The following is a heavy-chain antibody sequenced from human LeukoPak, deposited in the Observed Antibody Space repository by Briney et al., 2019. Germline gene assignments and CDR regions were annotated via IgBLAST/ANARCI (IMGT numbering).Heavy chain of an antibody. CDR1: GFTFSSYT. Sequence: AGGSLILSCAASGFTFSSYTMSWVRQAPGKGLEWVSAISGSGGSTYYADSVKGRFTISRDNSKNTLYLQMNSLRAEDTAVYYCAKDDEYYYGSGSYYNNWFDPWGQGTLVTVSS. J-gene: IGHJ5*02. D-gene: IGHD3-10*01. CDR3: AKDDEYYYGSGSYYNNWFDP. CDR2: ISGSGGST. V-gene: IGHV3-23*01.